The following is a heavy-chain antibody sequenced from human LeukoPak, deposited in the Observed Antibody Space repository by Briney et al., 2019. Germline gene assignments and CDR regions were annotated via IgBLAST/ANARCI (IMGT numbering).Heavy chain of an antibody. V-gene: IGHV1-18*01. D-gene: IGHD3-10*01. CDR3: ARVTMVRGVITPWHFDY. CDR1: GYTFTSYG. CDR2: SSAYNGNT. Sequence: ASVKVSCKASGYTFTSYGISWVRQAPGQGLEWMGWSSAYNGNTNYAQKLQGRVTMTTDTSTSTAYMELRILRSDDTAVYYCARVTMVRGVITPWHFDYWGQGTLVTVSS. J-gene: IGHJ4*02.